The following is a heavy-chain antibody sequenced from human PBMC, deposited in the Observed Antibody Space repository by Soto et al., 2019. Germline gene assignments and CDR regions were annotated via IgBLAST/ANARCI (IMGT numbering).Heavy chain of an antibody. D-gene: IGHD1-26*01. CDR2: IIPIFGTA. V-gene: IGHV1-69*06. CDR1: GGTFSSYV. CDR3: ARDVAIVGATSGWFDP. Sequence: QVQLVQSGAEVKKPGSSVKVSCKASGGTFSSYVISWVRQAPGQGLEWMGGIIPIFGTANYAQKFQGRVTITADKSTSTAYMELRSLRSHDTAVYFCARDVAIVGATSGWFDPWGQGTLVTVSS. J-gene: IGHJ5*02.